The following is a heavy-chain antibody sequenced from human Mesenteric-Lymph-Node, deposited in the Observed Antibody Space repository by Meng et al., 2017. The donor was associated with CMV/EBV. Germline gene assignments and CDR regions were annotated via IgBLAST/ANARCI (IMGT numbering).Heavy chain of an antibody. CDR1: GFTFSSYS. CDR2: ISSSSSTI. D-gene: IGHD4-17*01. J-gene: IGHJ4*02. CDR3: SKEDGDLAFDY. Sequence: LSLTCAASGFTFSSYSMNWVRQAPGKGLEWVSYISSSSSTIYYADSVKGRFTISRDNSKNSLYLQMNSLRTDDTGLYYCSKEDGDLAFDYWGQGTLVTVSS. V-gene: IGHV3-48*04.